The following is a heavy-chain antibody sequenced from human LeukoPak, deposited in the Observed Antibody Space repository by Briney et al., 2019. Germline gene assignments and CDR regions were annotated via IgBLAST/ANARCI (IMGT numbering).Heavy chain of an antibody. CDR2: MNPNSGNT. CDR3: ARGNPLTEGDY. CDR1: GYTFTSYD. J-gene: IGHJ4*02. Sequence: ASVNVSCTASGYTFTSYDINWVRQATGQGLEWMGWMNPNSGNTGYAQKFQGRVTMTRNTSISTAYMELSSLRSEDTAVYYCARGNPLTEGDYWGQGTLVTVSS. V-gene: IGHV1-8*01.